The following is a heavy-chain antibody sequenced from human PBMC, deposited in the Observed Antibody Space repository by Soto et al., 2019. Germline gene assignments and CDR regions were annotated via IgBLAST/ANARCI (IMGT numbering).Heavy chain of an antibody. CDR3: ATDYGDYVGAFDI. D-gene: IGHD4-17*01. Sequence: QVQLQESGPGLVKPSETLSLTCTVSGGSITRYFWSWIRQSPGKGLEWIIHIYSSGTINYNPSLKSRVTISRATSKNQFSLKLRSVTAADTALYYCATDYGDYVGAFDIWGQGTMVTVSS. CDR2: IYSSGTI. V-gene: IGHV4-59*01. CDR1: GGSITRYF. J-gene: IGHJ3*02.